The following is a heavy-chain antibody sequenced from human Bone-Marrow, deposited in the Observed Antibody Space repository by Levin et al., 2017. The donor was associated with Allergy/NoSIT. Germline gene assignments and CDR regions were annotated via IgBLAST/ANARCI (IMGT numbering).Heavy chain of an antibody. D-gene: IGHD2-8*01. Sequence: GGSLRLSCAASGFTFDDYAMHWVRQAPGKGLEWVSGINLNSGGIGYADSVKGRFTISRDSAKKSLYLQMNSLRPEDTALYFCARGDGAGSSTNYYYYGLDVWGQGTTVTVSS. J-gene: IGHJ6*02. CDR1: GFTFDDYA. CDR3: ARGDGAGSSTNYYYYGLDV. CDR2: INLNSGGI. V-gene: IGHV3-9*01.